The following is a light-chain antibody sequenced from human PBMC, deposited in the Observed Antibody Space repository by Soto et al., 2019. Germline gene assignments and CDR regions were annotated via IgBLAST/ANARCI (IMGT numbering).Light chain of an antibody. V-gene: IGLV2-14*01. Sequence: QSALTQPASVSGSPGQSITISCTGTSSDVGGYNYVSWYQQHPGKAPKLMIYEVSNRPPGVSNRFSGSKSGNTASQTISGLQSEDEADYYCSSYTSSITYVFGTGTKLTVL. CDR1: SSDVGGYNY. J-gene: IGLJ1*01. CDR3: SSYTSSITYV. CDR2: EVS.